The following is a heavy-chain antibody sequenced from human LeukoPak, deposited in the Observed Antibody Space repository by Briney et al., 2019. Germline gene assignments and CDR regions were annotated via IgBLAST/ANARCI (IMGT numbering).Heavy chain of an antibody. CDR3: AKDSYGSSSIPYFFDY. Sequence: GGSLRLSCAASGFTFDDYGMSWVRQAPGKGLEWVSGINWNGGSTGYADSVKGRFTISRDNAKNSLYLQMNSLRAEDTAVYYCAKDSYGSSSIPYFFDYWGQGTLVTVSS. J-gene: IGHJ4*02. D-gene: IGHD2-2*01. CDR1: GFTFDDYG. CDR2: INWNGGST. V-gene: IGHV3-20*04.